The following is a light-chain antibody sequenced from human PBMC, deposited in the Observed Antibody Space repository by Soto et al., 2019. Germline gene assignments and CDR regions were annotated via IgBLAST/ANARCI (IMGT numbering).Light chain of an antibody. Sequence: QSALTQPASVSGSPGQSITISCTGTSSDVGGYNYVSWYQQHPDKAPKLMIYDVRNRPSGVSNRFSGSKSGNTASLTISGLQPEDEADYYCSSYTSSSTPVVFGGGTKLTVL. CDR2: DVR. CDR1: SSDVGGYNY. V-gene: IGLV2-14*01. CDR3: SSYTSSSTPVV. J-gene: IGLJ2*01.